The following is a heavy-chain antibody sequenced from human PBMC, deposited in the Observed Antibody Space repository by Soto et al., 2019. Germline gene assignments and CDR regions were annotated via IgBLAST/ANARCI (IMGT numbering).Heavy chain of an antibody. CDR2: IIPSFGTG. D-gene: IGHD5-12*01. J-gene: IGHJ4*02. CDR3: ARERGGYNRGDFEF. CDR1: GGTFSSYA. V-gene: IGHV1-69*01. Sequence: QGQLVQSGAEAKRPGSSVKVSCKASGGTFSSYAISWVRQAPGQGLEWLGGIIPSFGTGNYQQNFQGRLTITADESTSTVYMELSGLTSGDTAVYYCARERGGYNRGDFEFWGQGTLVTVSS.